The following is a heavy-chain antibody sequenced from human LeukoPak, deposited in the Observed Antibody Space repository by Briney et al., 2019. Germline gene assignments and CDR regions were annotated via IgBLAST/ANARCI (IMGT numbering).Heavy chain of an antibody. V-gene: IGHV1-2*02. D-gene: IGHD3-16*01. Sequence: ASVKVTCKASGYMFVGYHMNWVRQAPGQGLEWMGWVNPNNGDTNQAPKFQGRVILTRDPSISTAYLELTSLKFDDTSVYYCTRGGSWLDSWGQGSLVTVSS. CDR1: GYMFVGYH. CDR2: VNPNNGDT. J-gene: IGHJ5*01. CDR3: TRGGSWLDS.